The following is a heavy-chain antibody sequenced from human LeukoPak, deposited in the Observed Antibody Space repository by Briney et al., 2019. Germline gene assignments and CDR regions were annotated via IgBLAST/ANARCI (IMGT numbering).Heavy chain of an antibody. CDR2: IYYSGST. CDR1: GVSISSYY. CDR3: ARSSLYYDILTGYSKEYYFDY. D-gene: IGHD3-9*01. Sequence: SETLSLTCTASGVSISSYYWSWIRQPPGKGPEWIWYIYYSGSTNYNPSLESRVTISVDTSKNQFSLKLSSVTAADTAVYYCARSSLYYDILTGYSKEYYFDYWGQGTLVTVSS. J-gene: IGHJ4*02. V-gene: IGHV4-59*01.